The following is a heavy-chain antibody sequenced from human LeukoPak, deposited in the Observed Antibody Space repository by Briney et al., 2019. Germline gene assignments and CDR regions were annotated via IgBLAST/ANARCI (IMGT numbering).Heavy chain of an antibody. CDR1: GGSFSGYY. CDR2: INHSGST. J-gene: IGHJ4*02. Sequence: SETLSLTCAVYGGSFSGYYWSWIRQPPGKGLEWIGEINHSGSTNYSPSLKSRVTISVDTSKNQFSLKLSSVTAADTAVYYCASRDYGDYYFDYWGQGTLVTVSS. D-gene: IGHD4-17*01. CDR3: ASRDYGDYYFDY. V-gene: IGHV4-34*01.